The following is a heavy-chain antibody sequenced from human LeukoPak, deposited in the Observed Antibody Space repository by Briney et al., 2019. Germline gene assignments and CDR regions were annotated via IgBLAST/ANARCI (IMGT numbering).Heavy chain of an antibody. Sequence: SVKVSCKASGGTFSSYAISWVRQAPRQGLEWMGGIIPIFGTANYAQKFQGRVTITADKSTSTAYMELSSLRSEDTAVYYCARDLPYSSSWHDAFDIWGQGTMVTVSS. CDR1: GGTFSSYA. J-gene: IGHJ3*02. CDR2: IIPIFGTA. CDR3: ARDLPYSSSWHDAFDI. D-gene: IGHD6-13*01. V-gene: IGHV1-69*06.